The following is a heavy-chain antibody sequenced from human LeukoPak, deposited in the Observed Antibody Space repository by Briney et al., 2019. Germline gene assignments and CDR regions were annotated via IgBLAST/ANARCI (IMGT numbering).Heavy chain of an antibody. V-gene: IGHV1-2*04. CDR3: ARDQYYDSSGGHYDY. J-gene: IGHJ4*02. D-gene: IGHD3-22*01. Sequence: ASVKVSCKASGYTFTGYYMHWVRQAPGQGLEWMGWINPNSGGTNYAQKFQGWVTMTRDTSISTAYMELSRLRSDDTAVYYCARDQYYDSSGGHYDYWGQGTLVTVSS. CDR1: GYTFTGYY. CDR2: INPNSGGT.